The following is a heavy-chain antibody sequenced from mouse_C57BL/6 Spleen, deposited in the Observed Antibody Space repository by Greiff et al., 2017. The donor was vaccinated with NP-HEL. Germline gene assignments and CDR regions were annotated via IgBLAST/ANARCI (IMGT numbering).Heavy chain of an antibody. V-gene: IGHV6-3*01. CDR2: IRLKSDNYAT. CDR3: TANYYGSSPLAY. D-gene: IGHD1-1*01. J-gene: IGHJ3*01. CDR1: GFTFSNYW. Sequence: EVKLMESGGGLVQPGGSMKLSCVASGFTFSNYWMNWVRQSPEKGLEWVAQIRLKSDNYATHYAESVKGRFTISRDDSKSSVYLQMNNLRAEDTGIYYCTANYYGSSPLAYWGQGTLVTVSA.